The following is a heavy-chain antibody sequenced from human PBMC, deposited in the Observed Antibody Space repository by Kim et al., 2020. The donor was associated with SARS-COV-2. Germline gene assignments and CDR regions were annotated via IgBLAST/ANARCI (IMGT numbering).Heavy chain of an antibody. V-gene: IGHV3-30*01. D-gene: IGHD2-21*02. Sequence: DSVKGRFTISRDNSKNTLYLQMNSLRAEDTAVYYCARGPVMTRYYYGMDVWGQGTTVTVSS. CDR3: ARGPVMTRYYYGMDV. J-gene: IGHJ6*02.